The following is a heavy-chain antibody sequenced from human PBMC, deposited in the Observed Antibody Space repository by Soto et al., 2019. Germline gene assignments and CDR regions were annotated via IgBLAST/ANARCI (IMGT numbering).Heavy chain of an antibody. CDR1: GFTFDTYG. CDR2: ISYEGSNT. V-gene: IGHV3-30-3*01. D-gene: IGHD1-1*01. Sequence: QVHLVESGGGGAQPGRSLRLSCVASGFTFDTYGIHWVRQAPGKGLQWVALISYEGSNTYYADSVRGRFTISRDNSKNPLYLQINALRPDDTGVYYCARVTPGNNLYYFSGLDVWGRGTSVTVSS. CDR3: ARVTPGNNLYYFSGLDV. J-gene: IGHJ6*02.